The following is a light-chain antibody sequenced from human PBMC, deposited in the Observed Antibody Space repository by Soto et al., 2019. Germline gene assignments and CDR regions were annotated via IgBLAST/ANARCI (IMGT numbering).Light chain of an antibody. J-gene: IGLJ2*01. CDR3: SSYKNINTLI. V-gene: IGLV2-14*01. CDR1: SSDIGTYDY. Sequence: QSVLTQPASVSGSPGQSITISCTGTSSDIGTYDYVSWYQQHPGKAPKLMIYEVSNRPSGVSNRFSGSKSGNTASLTISGLQAADEAAYYCSSYKNINTLIFGGGTKVTVL. CDR2: EVS.